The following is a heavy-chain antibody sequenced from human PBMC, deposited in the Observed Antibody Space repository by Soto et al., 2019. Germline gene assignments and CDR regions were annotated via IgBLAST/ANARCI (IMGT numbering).Heavy chain of an antibody. Sequence: QVQLVQSGAEVKKPGSSVKVSCKASGGTFSSYTISWVRQAPGQGLEWMGRIIPILGIANYAQKFQGRVTITADKSTSTAYMELSSLRSEDMAVYYCQVSMVRGLGGMDVWGQGTTVTVSS. J-gene: IGHJ6*02. CDR3: QVSMVRGLGGMDV. D-gene: IGHD3-10*01. CDR2: IIPILGIA. CDR1: GGTFSSYT. V-gene: IGHV1-69*02.